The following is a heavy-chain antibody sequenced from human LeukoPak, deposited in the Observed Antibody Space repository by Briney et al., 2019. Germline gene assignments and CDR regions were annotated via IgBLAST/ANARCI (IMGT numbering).Heavy chain of an antibody. J-gene: IGHJ6*04. D-gene: IGHD3-3*01. CDR1: GFTFRSHS. V-gene: IGHV3-48*01. CDR2: ISGSSGTI. CDR3: TRVEKGFWSGFKMDV. Sequence: GGSLRLSCTAPGFTFRSHSMIWVRQAPGKGLEWISYISGSSGTIYYADSVKGRFIISRDNDKNSLYLQMNSLRVEDTAVYFCTRVEKGFWSGFKMDVWGKGTTVAVSS.